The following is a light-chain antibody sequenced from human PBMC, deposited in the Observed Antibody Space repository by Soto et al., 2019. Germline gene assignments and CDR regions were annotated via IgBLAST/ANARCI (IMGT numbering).Light chain of an antibody. J-gene: IGLJ3*02. CDR3: QSYDATHQV. CDR2: EDN. CDR1: SGSIASNY. V-gene: IGLV6-57*01. Sequence: NFMLTQPHSVSESPGKTVTISCTRSSGSIASNYVQWYQQRPGSSPTTVIYEDNQRPSGVPDRFSGSIDSSSNSASLTISGLENEDEADYYCQSYDATHQVFGGGTKLTVL.